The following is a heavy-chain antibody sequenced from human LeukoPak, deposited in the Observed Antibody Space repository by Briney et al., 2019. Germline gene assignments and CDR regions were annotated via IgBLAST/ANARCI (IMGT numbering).Heavy chain of an antibody. CDR3: ARGVGSSGYYSFDY. D-gene: IGHD3-22*01. CDR2: ISVYNGNT. V-gene: IGHV1-18*01. CDR1: GYSFTTYG. Sequence: ASVKVSCKASGYSFTTYGISRVRQAPGQGLEWMGWISVYNGNTNYAQKLQGRVTMTTDTSTSTAYMELRSLRSDDTAVYYCARGVGSSGYYSFDYWGQGTLVTVSS. J-gene: IGHJ4*02.